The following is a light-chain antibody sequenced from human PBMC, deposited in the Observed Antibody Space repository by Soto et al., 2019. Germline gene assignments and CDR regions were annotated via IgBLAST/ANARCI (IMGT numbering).Light chain of an antibody. CDR2: DAS. V-gene: IGKV3-11*01. CDR1: QSVSSS. CDR3: QQRSNWPPALT. Sequence: EIVLPQSPATLSLSPGERATVSCRASQSVSSSLAWYQQTPGQAPRILIYDASNMATGIPARFSGSGSGTDFTLTIRSLEPEDFAVYYCQQRSNWPPALTFGGGTKVESK. J-gene: IGKJ4*01.